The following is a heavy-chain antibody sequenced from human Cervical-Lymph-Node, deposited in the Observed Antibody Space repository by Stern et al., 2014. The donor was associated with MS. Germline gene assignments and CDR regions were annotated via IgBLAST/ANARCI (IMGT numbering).Heavy chain of an antibody. CDR1: GFTFRNYW. V-gene: IGHV3-74*02. Sequence: EQLVESGGGLVQPGGSLRLSCVASGFTFRNYWMHWVRQGPGKGLVWVARINRDGTTITHAASVNVRFTISRDNAKNTLYLQMNSLRVEDTAVYYCTKDTYGPEDYWGQGTSVTVSS. CDR2: INRDGTTI. D-gene: IGHD3-10*01. J-gene: IGHJ4*02. CDR3: TKDTYGPEDY.